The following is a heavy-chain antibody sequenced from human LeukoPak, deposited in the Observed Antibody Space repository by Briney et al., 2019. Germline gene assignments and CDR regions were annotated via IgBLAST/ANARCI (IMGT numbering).Heavy chain of an antibody. CDR2: ISGSGGST. Sequence: GGSLRLSCAASGFTFSSYAMSWVRQAPGKGLEWVSAISGSGGSTYYADSVKGRFTISRDNSKNTLYLQMNSLRAEDTAVYYCAKAPHIVVVVAAVDYWGQGTLVTVSS. CDR3: AKAPHIVVVVAAVDY. CDR1: GFTFSSYA. J-gene: IGHJ4*02. D-gene: IGHD2-15*01. V-gene: IGHV3-23*01.